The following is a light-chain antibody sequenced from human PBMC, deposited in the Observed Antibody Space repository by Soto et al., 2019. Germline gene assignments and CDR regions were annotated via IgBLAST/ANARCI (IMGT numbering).Light chain of an antibody. CDR2: AAS. Sequence: GDRVTITCRASQSISSWLAWYQQKPGKAPKLLIYAASTLQIGVPSRFSGGGSGTDFTLTLSSLQPEDFATYYCQQVNSFPSTFGQGTRLEIK. CDR3: QQVNSFPST. J-gene: IGKJ5*01. CDR1: QSISSW. V-gene: IGKV1-9*01.